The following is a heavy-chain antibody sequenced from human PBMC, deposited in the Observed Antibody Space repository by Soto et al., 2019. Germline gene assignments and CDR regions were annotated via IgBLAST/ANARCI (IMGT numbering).Heavy chain of an antibody. D-gene: IGHD2-15*01. Sequence: QVQLQESGPGLVKPSQTLSLTCTVSGGSISSGGYYWRWIRTHPGTGLEWVGYLYYSGSTSYTPSRKSRRTISVDTSKSQVSRKLSSVTAADTAVYYCARAPKGCSGGSCYSYWYCDLWGRGTRVTGSS. V-gene: IGHV4-31*03. CDR2: LYYSGST. CDR3: ARAPKGCSGGSCYSYWYCDL. CDR1: GGSISSGGYY. J-gene: IGHJ2*01.